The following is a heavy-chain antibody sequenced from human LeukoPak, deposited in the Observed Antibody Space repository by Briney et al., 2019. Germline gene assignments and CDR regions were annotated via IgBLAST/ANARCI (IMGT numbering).Heavy chain of an antibody. CDR2: ISGSGGST. J-gene: IGHJ3*02. CDR3: AKDGNYCGGDCPPVAFDI. D-gene: IGHD2-21*02. V-gene: IGHV3-23*01. Sequence: PGGPLRLPCAASGFPFSSYAMSWVRQAPGKGLEWVSAISGSGGSTYYADSVKGRFTISRDNSKNTLYLQMNSLRAEDTAVYYCAKDGNYCGGDCPPVAFDIWGQGTMVTVSS. CDR1: GFPFSSYA.